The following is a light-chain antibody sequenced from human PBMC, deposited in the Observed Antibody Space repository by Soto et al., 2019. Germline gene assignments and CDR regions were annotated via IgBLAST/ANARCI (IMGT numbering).Light chain of an antibody. J-gene: IGKJ1*01. CDR3: QQSYTTPRT. CDR1: QSISSY. CDR2: AAS. V-gene: IGKV1-39*01. Sequence: DLQMTQSPSSLSASVGDRVTITCRASQSISSYLNWYQQKPGKAPNLLIYAASSLQSGVASRFSGSGSGTDFTLTISSLQPEDFATYYCQQSYTTPRTFGQGTKVEIK.